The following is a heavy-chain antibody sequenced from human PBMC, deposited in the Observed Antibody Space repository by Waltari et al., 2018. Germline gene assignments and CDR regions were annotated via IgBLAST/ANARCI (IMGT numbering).Heavy chain of an antibody. J-gene: IGHJ1*01. Sequence: QITLKESGPTLVKPTQTLTLTCTFSGFSLSTSGVGVGWIRHPPGKALEWLALIYWNDDNRYSPSLKSRLTITKDTSKNQVVLTMTNMDPVDTATYYCAHRPDLWMKGYFQHWGQGTLVTVSS. D-gene: IGHD3-10*01. CDR3: AHRPDLWMKGYFQH. CDR1: GFSLSTSGVG. CDR2: IYWNDDN. V-gene: IGHV2-5*01.